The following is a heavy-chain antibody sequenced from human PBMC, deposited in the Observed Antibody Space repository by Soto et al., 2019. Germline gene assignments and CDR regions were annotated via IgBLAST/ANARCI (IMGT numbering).Heavy chain of an antibody. CDR2: ISGSGGST. CDR3: AKDLKVAVAGKRYGMDV. CDR1: GFTFSSYA. Sequence: PGGSLRLSCAASGFTFSSYAMSWVRQAPGKGLEWVSAISGSGGSTYYADSVKGRFTISRDNSKNTLYLQMNSLRAEDTAVYYCAKDLKVAVAGKRYGMDVWGQGTTVTVSS. D-gene: IGHD6-19*01. J-gene: IGHJ6*02. V-gene: IGHV3-23*01.